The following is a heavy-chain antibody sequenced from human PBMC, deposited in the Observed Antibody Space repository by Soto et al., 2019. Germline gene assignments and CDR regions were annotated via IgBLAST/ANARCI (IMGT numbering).Heavy chain of an antibody. Sequence: ASVKVSCKASGYTITDNYLHWVRQAPGQGLEWMGWINPNSGGTNYAQKFRGRVTMTRDTSISTAYMELSRLRSDDTAVFYCARAPKVYGSSLATWGQGTPATVSS. CDR1: GYTITDNY. D-gene: IGHD6-19*01. CDR2: INPNSGGT. J-gene: IGHJ5*02. V-gene: IGHV1-2*02. CDR3: ARAPKVYGSSLAT.